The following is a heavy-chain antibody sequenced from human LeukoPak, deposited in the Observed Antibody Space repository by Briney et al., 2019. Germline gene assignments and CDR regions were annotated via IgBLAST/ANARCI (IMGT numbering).Heavy chain of an antibody. CDR2: ISWNSGSI. Sequence: GGSLRLSCAASGFTFDDYAMHWVRQAPGKGLEWVSGISWNSGSIGYADSVKGRFTISRDNAKNSLYLQMNSLRAEDTALYYCAKDRRSYCGGDCYSGYDYWGQGTLVTVSS. J-gene: IGHJ4*02. V-gene: IGHV3-9*01. D-gene: IGHD2-21*02. CDR1: GFTFDDYA. CDR3: AKDRRSYCGGDCYSGYDY.